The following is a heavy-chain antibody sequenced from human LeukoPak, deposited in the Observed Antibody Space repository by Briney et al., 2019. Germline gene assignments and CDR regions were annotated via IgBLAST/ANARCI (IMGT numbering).Heavy chain of an antibody. CDR3: ARDSYGMDV. CDR2: IWYDGSKE. CDR1: GFTFRNFA. Sequence: GGSLRLSCAASGFTFRNFAMHWVRQAPGKGLEWLAVIWYDGSKEYYGNSVKGRFTISRDNSKNTVYLQMNSLRAEETAVYYCARDSYGMDVWGQGTTVTVSS. J-gene: IGHJ6*02. V-gene: IGHV3-33*01.